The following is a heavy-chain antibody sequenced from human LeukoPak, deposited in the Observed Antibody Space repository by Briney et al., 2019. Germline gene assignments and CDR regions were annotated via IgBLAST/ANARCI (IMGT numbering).Heavy chain of an antibody. V-gene: IGHV1-8*01. CDR1: GYTFTSYD. J-gene: IGHJ3*02. D-gene: IGHD3-22*01. CDR3: ARGHYSDSSGYYETNYVGAFDI. Sequence: ASVKVSCKASGYTFTSYDINWVRQATGQGLEWMGWMNPNSGNTGYAQKCQGRVTMTKNTSISTAYMGLSSLRSEDTAVYYCARGHYSDSSGYYETNYVGAFDIWGQGTMVTVSS. CDR2: MNPNSGNT.